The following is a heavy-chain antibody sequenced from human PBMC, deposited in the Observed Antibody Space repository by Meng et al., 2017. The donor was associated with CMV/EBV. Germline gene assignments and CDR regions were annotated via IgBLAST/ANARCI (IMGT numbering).Heavy chain of an antibody. CDR1: GGSISSYY. CDR3: ARGRTIFDAFDI. V-gene: IGHV4-59*01. D-gene: IGHD3-3*01. Sequence: GSLRLSCTVSGGSISSYYWSRIRQPPGKGLEWIGYIYYSGSTNYNPSLKSRVTISVDTSKNQFSLKLSSVTAADTAVYYCARGRTIFDAFDIWGQGTMVTVSS. J-gene: IGHJ3*02. CDR2: IYYSGST.